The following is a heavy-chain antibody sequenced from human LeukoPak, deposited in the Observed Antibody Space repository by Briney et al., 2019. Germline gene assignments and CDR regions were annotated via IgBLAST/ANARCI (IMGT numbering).Heavy chain of an antibody. V-gene: IGHV4-59*01. Sequence: ASETLSLTCTVSGGSISSYYWSWIWRPPGKGLEWIGYIYYSGSTNYNPSLKSRVTISVDTSKNQFSLKLSSVTAADTAVYYCARALVGAKYYFDYWGQGTLVTVSS. CDR1: GGSISSYY. J-gene: IGHJ4*02. D-gene: IGHD1-26*01. CDR3: ARALVGAKYYFDY. CDR2: IYYSGST.